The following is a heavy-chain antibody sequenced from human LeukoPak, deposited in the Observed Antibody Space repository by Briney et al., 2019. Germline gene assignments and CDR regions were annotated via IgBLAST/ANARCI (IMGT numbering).Heavy chain of an antibody. D-gene: IGHD3-10*01. J-gene: IGHJ4*02. CDR1: GGSISSYY. Sequence: PSETLSLTCTVSGGSISSYYWSWIRQPPGKGLEWIGYIYYSGSTYYNPSLKSRVTISVDTSKNQFSLKLSSVTAADTAVYYCARERNTMVRGADYWGQGTLVTVSS. V-gene: IGHV4-30-4*01. CDR3: ARERNTMVRGADY. CDR2: IYYSGST.